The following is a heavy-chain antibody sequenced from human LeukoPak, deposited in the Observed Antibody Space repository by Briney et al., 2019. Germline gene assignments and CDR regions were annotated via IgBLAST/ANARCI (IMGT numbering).Heavy chain of an antibody. CDR1: GYTFTGYY. CDR2: INPNSGGT. Sequence: RASVKVSCKASGYTFTGYYMHWVRQAPGHGLEWMGWINPNSGGTNYAQKFQGRVTMTEDTSPDTAYMELSSLRSEDTAVYYCATDYSTSWYAYWGQGTLVTVSS. D-gene: IGHD6-13*01. CDR3: ATDYSTSWYAY. V-gene: IGHV1-2*02. J-gene: IGHJ4*02.